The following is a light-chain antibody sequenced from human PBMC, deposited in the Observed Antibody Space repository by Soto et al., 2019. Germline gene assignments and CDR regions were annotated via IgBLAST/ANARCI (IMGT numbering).Light chain of an antibody. V-gene: IGLV2-14*01. CDR3: SSYTSSSVPYVV. J-gene: IGLJ2*01. CDR2: EVT. Sequence: QSALTQPASVSGSPGQSITISCTGTSSDVGGYNYVSWYQQHPGKAPKLMIYEVTNRPSGVSNRFSGSKSGNTASLTISGLQAEDEAGYYCSSYTSSSVPYVVFGGGTKVTVL. CDR1: SSDVGGYNY.